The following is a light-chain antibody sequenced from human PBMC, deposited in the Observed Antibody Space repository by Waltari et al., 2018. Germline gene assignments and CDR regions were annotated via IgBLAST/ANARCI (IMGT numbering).Light chain of an antibody. CDR1: TSDVGNYNY. CDR2: DVS. J-gene: IGLJ3*02. Sequence: QSALTQPASVSGSPGQWITIPCTGSTSDVGNYNYVSWYQQHPGKAPKLMIYDVSKRPSGVSDRFSGSKSGNTASLTISGLQAEDEADYYCSSYTSSSTVVFGGGTKVTVL. CDR3: SSYTSSSTVV. V-gene: IGLV2-14*01.